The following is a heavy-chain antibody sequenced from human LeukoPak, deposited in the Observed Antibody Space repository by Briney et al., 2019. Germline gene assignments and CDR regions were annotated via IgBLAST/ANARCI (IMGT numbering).Heavy chain of an antibody. V-gene: IGHV1-3*01. J-gene: IGHJ4*02. CDR3: ARDRTTGASYFDY. D-gene: IGHD1-26*01. CDR1: GYTFTIYA. CDR2: INAGNGNT. Sequence: EASVRVSCKASGYTFTIYAMHWVRQAPGQRREWMGWINAGNGNTKYSQKFQGRVTITRDTSASTAYMELSSLRSEDTAVYYCARDRTTGASYFDYWGQGTLVTVSS.